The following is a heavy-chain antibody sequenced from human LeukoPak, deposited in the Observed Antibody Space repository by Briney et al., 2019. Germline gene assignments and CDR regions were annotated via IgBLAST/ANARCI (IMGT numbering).Heavy chain of an antibody. V-gene: IGHV3-21*01. J-gene: IGHJ4*02. D-gene: IGHD5-24*01. Sequence: GGSLRLSCAASGFDFKIYTMNWIRQAPGKGLEWVAYIDRNSDYIYYADSVQGRFTISRDNAKNSLYLQMNTLRADDTAVYYCARWRWLQSEFDYWGQGTLVTVSS. CDR3: ARWRWLQSEFDY. CDR1: GFDFKIYT. CDR2: IDRNSDYI.